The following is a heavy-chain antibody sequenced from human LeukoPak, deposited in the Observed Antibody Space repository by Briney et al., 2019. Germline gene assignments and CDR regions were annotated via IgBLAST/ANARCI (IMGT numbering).Heavy chain of an antibody. Sequence: GGSLRLSCAASGFTFSSYAMHWVRQAPGKGLERVAVISYDGSNKYYADSVKGRFTISRDNSKNTLYLQMNSLRAEDTAVYYCARYQGIAAAGTGLGYWGQGTLVTVSS. CDR1: GFTFSSYA. CDR2: ISYDGSNK. CDR3: ARYQGIAAAGTGLGY. J-gene: IGHJ4*02. D-gene: IGHD6-13*01. V-gene: IGHV3-30*04.